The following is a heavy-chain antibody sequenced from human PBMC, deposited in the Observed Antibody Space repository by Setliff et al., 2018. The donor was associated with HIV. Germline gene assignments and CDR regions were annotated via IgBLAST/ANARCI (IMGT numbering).Heavy chain of an antibody. D-gene: IGHD3-3*01. J-gene: IGHJ4*02. CDR1: GYTFTDYY. CDR2: INPKFGGT. CDR3: ARDLSTHWSVYSLGF. V-gene: IGHV1-2*02. Sequence: RASVKVSCKASGYTFTDYYFHWVRQAPGQGLEWMGWINPKFGGTLYAQKFRGRVTMTRDMSINTVYVELSSLSSDDTAVYYCARDLSTHWSVYSLGFWGPRTLVTVSS.